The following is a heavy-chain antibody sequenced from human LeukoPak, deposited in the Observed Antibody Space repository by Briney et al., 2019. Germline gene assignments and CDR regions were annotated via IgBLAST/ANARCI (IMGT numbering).Heavy chain of an antibody. CDR2: ISSSSSYI. CDR1: GFTSSSYS. CDR3: ARDCSSTSCYKGYYMDV. D-gene: IGHD2-2*02. Sequence: PGGSLRLSCAASGFTSSSYSMNWVRQAPGKGLEWVSSISSSSSYIYYADSVKGRFTISRDNAKNSLYLQMNSLRAEDTAVYYCARDCSSTSCYKGYYMDVWGKGTTVTVSS. V-gene: IGHV3-21*01. J-gene: IGHJ6*03.